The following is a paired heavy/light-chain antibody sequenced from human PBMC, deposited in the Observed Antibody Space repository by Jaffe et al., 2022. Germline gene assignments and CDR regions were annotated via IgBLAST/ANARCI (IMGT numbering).Heavy chain of an antibody. J-gene: IGHJ6*03. Sequence: QLQLQESGPGLVKPSETLSLTCTVSGGSISSSSYYWGWIRQPPGKGLEWIGSIYYSGSTYYNPSLKSRVTISVDTSKNQFSLKLSSVTAADTAVYYCASLGYVVPAPTDGLPKAAAARHYYYYYMDVWGKGTTVTVSS. D-gene: IGHD2-2*01. CDR2: IYYSGST. CDR1: GGSISSSSYY. CDR3: ASLGYVVPAPTDGLPKAAAARHYYYYYMDV. V-gene: IGHV4-39*01.
Light chain of an antibody. CDR3: QQYGSF. Sequence: EIVLTQSPGTLSLSPGERATLSCRASQSVSSSYLAWYQQKPGQAPRLLIYGASSRATGIPDRFSGSGSGTDFTLTISRLEPEDFAVYYCQQYGSFFGPGTKVDIK. V-gene: IGKV3-20*01. J-gene: IGKJ3*01. CDR2: GAS. CDR1: QSVSSSY.